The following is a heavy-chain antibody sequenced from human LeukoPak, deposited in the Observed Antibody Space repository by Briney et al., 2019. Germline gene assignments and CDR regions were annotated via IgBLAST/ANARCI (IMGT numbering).Heavy chain of an antibody. V-gene: IGHV4-34*01. Sequence: SETLSLTCAVYGESFSGYYWSWIRQPPGKGLEWIGEINHSGSTNYNPSLKSRVTISVDTSKNQFSLKLSSVTAADTAVYYCARVGLRYYGSGRGPFDYWGQGTLVTVSS. CDR1: GESFSGYY. CDR2: INHSGST. D-gene: IGHD3-10*01. J-gene: IGHJ4*02. CDR3: ARVGLRYYGSGRGPFDY.